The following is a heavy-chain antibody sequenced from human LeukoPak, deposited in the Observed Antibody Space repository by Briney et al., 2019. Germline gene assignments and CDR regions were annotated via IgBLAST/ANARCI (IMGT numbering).Heavy chain of an antibody. D-gene: IGHD6-13*01. V-gene: IGHV4-4*07. CDR2: ISTSGST. CDR1: GGSISDDY. Sequence: PSETLSLTCTVSGGSISDDYWSWIRQPAGKGLEWIGRISTSGSTNYNPSLRSRVTMSVDTSKNQFSLKLSSVTAADTAVYYCARQQQLGSYYFDYWGQGTLVTVSS. CDR3: ARQQQLGSYYFDY. J-gene: IGHJ4*02.